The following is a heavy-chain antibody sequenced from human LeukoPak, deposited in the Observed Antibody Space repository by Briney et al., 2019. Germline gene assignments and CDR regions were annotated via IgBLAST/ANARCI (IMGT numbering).Heavy chain of an antibody. J-gene: IGHJ4*02. CDR3: AKADDVVATNFDY. CDR1: GFTFSTYA. V-gene: IGHV3-23*01. CDR2: FGGGGGSS. D-gene: IGHD5-12*01. Sequence: PGGSLRLSCAASGFTFSTYAMSWVRQAPGKGLERVSAFGGGGGSSYYADSVQGRFTNSSDNSKNELYLQMSSLRVEDTAVYFCAKADDVVATNFDYWGQGTLVTVSS.